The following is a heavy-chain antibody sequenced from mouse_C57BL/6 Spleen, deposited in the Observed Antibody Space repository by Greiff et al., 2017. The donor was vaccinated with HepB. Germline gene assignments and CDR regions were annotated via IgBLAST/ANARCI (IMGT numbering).Heavy chain of an antibody. Sequence: QVHVKQSGAELARPGASVKLSCKASGYTFTSYGISWVKQRTGQGLEWIGEIYPRSGNTYYNEKFKGKATLTADKSSSTAYMELRSLTSEDSAVYFCARNYGGSYWYFDVWGTGTTVTVSS. CDR1: GYTFTSYG. J-gene: IGHJ1*03. D-gene: IGHD1-1*01. CDR2: IYPRSGNT. CDR3: ARNYGGSYWYFDV. V-gene: IGHV1-81*01.